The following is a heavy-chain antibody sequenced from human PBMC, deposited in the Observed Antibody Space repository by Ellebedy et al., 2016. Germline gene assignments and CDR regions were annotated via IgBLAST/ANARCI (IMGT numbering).Heavy chain of an antibody. J-gene: IGHJ1*01. D-gene: IGHD6-25*01. Sequence: SETLSLTXTVSGGSISSSSYYWGWIRQPPGKGLEWIGSIYYSGSTYYNPSLKSRVTISVDTSKNQFSLKLSSVTAADTAVYYCARLSSGGYFQHWGQGTLVTVSS. CDR1: GGSISSSSYY. V-gene: IGHV4-39*01. CDR3: ARLSSGGYFQH. CDR2: IYYSGST.